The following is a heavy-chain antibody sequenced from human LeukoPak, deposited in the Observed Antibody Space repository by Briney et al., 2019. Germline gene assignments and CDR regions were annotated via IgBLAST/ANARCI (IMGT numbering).Heavy chain of an antibody. CDR1: GFTFSSYS. J-gene: IGHJ4*02. Sequence: GGSLRLSCAASGFTFSSYSMNWVPGAPGKGLEWVSSISSSSSYIYYADSVKGRFTISRDNAKNSLYLQMNSLRAEDTAVYYCARDWGLGYCTNGVCYPSGPFDYWGQGTLVTVSS. CDR3: ARDWGLGYCTNGVCYPSGPFDY. CDR2: ISSSSSYI. D-gene: IGHD2-8*01. V-gene: IGHV3-21*01.